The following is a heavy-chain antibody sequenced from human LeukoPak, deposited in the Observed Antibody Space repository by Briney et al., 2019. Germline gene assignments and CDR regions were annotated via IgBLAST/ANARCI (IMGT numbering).Heavy chain of an antibody. Sequence: GGSLRLSCAASGFTFSSYSMNWVRQAPGKGLEWVSSISSSSYIYYADSVKGRFTISRDDAKNSLYLQMNSQRAEDTAVYYCARNYYDSSGYYGDAFDIWGQGTMVTVSS. CDR1: GFTFSSYS. D-gene: IGHD3-22*01. CDR3: ARNYYDSSGYYGDAFDI. V-gene: IGHV3-21*01. J-gene: IGHJ3*02. CDR2: ISSSSYI.